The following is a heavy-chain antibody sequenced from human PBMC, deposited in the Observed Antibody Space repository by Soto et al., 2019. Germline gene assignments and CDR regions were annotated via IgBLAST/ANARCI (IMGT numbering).Heavy chain of an antibody. CDR1: GFTFSSYG. V-gene: IGHV3-30*18. D-gene: IGHD3-3*01. CDR3: AKDQVEVDRDPPIYGYYYYYMDV. J-gene: IGHJ6*03. Sequence: GGSLRLSCAASGFTFSSYGMHWVRQAPGKGLEWVAVISYDGSNKYYADSVKGRFTISRDNSKNTLYLQMNSLRAEDTAVYYCAKDQVEVDRDPPIYGYYYYYMDVWGKGTTVTVSS. CDR2: ISYDGSNK.